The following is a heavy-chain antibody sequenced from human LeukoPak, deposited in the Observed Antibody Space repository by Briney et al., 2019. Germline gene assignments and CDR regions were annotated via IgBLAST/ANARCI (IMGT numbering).Heavy chain of an antibody. CDR3: AISTASGLIWFGELQFDY. D-gene: IGHD3-10*01. CDR2: INAGNGNT. V-gene: IGHV1-3*01. Sequence: GASVKVSCKASGYTFTSYAMHWVRQAPGQRLEWMGWINAGNGNTKYSQKFQGRVTITRDTSASTAYMELSSLRSEDTAVYYCAISTASGLIWFGELQFDYWGQGTLVTVSS. CDR1: GYTFTSYA. J-gene: IGHJ4*02.